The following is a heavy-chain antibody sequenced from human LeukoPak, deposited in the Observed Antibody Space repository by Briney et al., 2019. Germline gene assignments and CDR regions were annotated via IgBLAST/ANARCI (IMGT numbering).Heavy chain of an antibody. Sequence: VGSLRLSCAASGLTFSNYGMHWVRQAPGKGLEWVAVIWADGSTQKYADSVKGRFTISRDNSKNALYLQMNSLRVGDTAAYYCATDPGGGPFDYWGQGTLVTVSS. V-gene: IGHV3-33*01. CDR2: IWADGSTQ. D-gene: IGHD2-8*02. CDR1: GLTFSNYG. J-gene: IGHJ4*02. CDR3: ATDPGGGPFDY.